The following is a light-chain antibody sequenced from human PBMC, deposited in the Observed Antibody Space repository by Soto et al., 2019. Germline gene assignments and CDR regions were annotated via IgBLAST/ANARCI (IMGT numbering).Light chain of an antibody. J-gene: IGLJ1*01. Sequence: LTQPPSASGSPGQSVAISCTGTSSDVGGYNYVSWYQQHPGKAPKLMIYEVNKRPSGVPDRFSGSKSGNTASLTVSGLQAEDEDDYYCSSYAGSSNVFGTGTKVTVL. CDR2: EVN. CDR3: SSYAGSSNV. CDR1: SSDVGGYNY. V-gene: IGLV2-8*01.